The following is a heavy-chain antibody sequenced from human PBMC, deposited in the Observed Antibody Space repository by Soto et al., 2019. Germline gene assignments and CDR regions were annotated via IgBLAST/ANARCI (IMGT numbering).Heavy chain of an antibody. Sequence: QVQLVESGGGVVQPGRSLRLSCAASGFTFSSYGRHWVRQAPGKGLEWVAVISYDGSNKYYADSVKGRFTISRDNSKNTLYLQMNSLRAEDTAVYYCTTAMAPYYFDYWGQGTLVTVSS. CDR1: GFTFSSYG. J-gene: IGHJ4*02. V-gene: IGHV3-30*03. D-gene: IGHD5-18*01. CDR2: ISYDGSNK. CDR3: TTAMAPYYFDY.